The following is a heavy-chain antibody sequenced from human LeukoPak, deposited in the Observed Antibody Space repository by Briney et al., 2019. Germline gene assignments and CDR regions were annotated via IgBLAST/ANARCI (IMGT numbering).Heavy chain of an antibody. D-gene: IGHD3-10*01. CDR1: GFTLSDYY. CDR2: ISHSGSA. V-gene: IGHV4-34*01. Sequence: GSLRLSCAASGFTLSDYYMTWIRQSPDKGLEWIGEISHSGSANYNPSLKSRVTISVDTSKNQFSLKLSSVTAADTAVYYCARRVKVNYVGWFGEDNYHYYMDVWAKGTPVTVSS. J-gene: IGHJ6*03. CDR3: ARRVKVNYVGWFGEDNYHYYMDV.